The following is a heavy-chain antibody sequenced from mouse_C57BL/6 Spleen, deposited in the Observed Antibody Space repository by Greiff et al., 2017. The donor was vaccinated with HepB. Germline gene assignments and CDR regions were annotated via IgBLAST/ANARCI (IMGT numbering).Heavy chain of an antibody. Sequence: DVMLVESGGGLVKPGGSLKLSCAASGFTFSDYGMHWVRQAPEKGLEWVAYISSGSSTIYYADTVKGRFTISRDNAKNTLFLQMTSLRSEDTAMYYCARGGVYDYGYYFDYWGQGTTLTVSS. CDR1: GFTFSDYG. CDR2: ISSGSSTI. CDR3: ARGGVYDYGYYFDY. V-gene: IGHV5-17*01. J-gene: IGHJ2*01. D-gene: IGHD2-4*01.